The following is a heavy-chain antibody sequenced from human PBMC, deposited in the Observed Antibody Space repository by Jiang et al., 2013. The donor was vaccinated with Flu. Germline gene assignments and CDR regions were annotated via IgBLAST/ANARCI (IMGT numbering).Heavy chain of an antibody. Sequence: TLSLTCTVSGGSISSGGYYWSWIRQHPGKGLEWIGYIYYSGSTYYNPSLKSRVTISVDTSKNQFSLKLSSVTAADTAVYYCASGSPFYYYMDVWGKGTTVTVSS. V-gene: IGHV4-31*03. J-gene: IGHJ6*03. D-gene: IGHD3-10*01. CDR1: GGSISSGGYY. CDR2: IYYSGST. CDR3: ASGSPFYYYMDV.